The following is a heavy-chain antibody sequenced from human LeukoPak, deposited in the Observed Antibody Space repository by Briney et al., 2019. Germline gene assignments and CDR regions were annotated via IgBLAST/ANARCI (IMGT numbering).Heavy chain of an antibody. J-gene: IGHJ4*02. CDR3: ARGFPGYSTG. CDR1: GGPISSYY. D-gene: IGHD1-26*01. V-gene: IGHV4-59*08. Sequence: SETLSLTCTVSGGPISSYYWSWIRQPPGKGLEGIGYIYYSGSTNYNPSLKSRVTISVDSSKNQFSLKLSSVTAADTAVYYCARGFPGYSTGWGQGTLVTVSS. CDR2: IYYSGST.